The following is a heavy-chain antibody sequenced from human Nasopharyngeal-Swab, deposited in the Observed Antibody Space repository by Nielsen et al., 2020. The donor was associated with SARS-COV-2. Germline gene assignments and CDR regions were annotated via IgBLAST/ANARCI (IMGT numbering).Heavy chain of an antibody. Sequence: GESLKISFAASGFTFRSYWMHWVRQAPGTALVWVARIKTDGSETSYADSVKGRFTISRDNAKNKRYLQMNSLRAEDTAVYYCARGGVYDDPRRRTADAFDIWGQGTMVTVSS. D-gene: IGHD3-3*01. CDR1: GFTFRSYW. J-gene: IGHJ3*02. CDR3: ARGGVYDDPRRRTADAFDI. V-gene: IGHV3-74*01. CDR2: IKTDGSET.